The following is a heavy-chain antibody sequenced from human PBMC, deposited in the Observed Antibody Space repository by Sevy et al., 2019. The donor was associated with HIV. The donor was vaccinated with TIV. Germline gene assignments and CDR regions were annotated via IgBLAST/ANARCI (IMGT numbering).Heavy chain of an antibody. CDR1: GFMFSTYS. D-gene: IGHD2-8*02. CDR2: VSSSSTYI. J-gene: IGHJ6*02. Sequence: GESLKISCAASGFMFSTYSMNWVRQAPGKGLEWVSSVSSSSTYIYYADSVKGRFTISRDNAKNSLYLQMNSLRAEVTAVYYCARDLCTGGVCPRWGYYYYGMDVWGQGTTVTVSS. CDR3: ARDLCTGGVCPRWGYYYYGMDV. V-gene: IGHV3-21*01.